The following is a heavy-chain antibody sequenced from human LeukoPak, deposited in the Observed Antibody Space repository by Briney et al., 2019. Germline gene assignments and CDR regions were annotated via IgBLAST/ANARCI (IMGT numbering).Heavy chain of an antibody. CDR3: AKDLRYYDGC. D-gene: IGHD3-22*01. J-gene: IGHJ4*02. CDR1: GFTFSGYT. CDR2: ISGSGGST. Sequence: PGGSLRLSCTVSGFTFSGYTMHWVRQAPGKGLEWVSAISGSGGSTYYADSVKGRFTISRDNSKNTLYLQMNSLRAEDTAVYYCAKDLRYYDGCWDQGTLVTVSS. V-gene: IGHV3-23*01.